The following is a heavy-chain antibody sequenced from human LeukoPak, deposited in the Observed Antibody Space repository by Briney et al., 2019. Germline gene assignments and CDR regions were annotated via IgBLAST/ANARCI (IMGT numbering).Heavy chain of an antibody. Sequence: PSETLSLTCTVSGGSISSYYWSWIRQPPRKGLEWIGYIYYSGSTNYSPSLKSRVTISIDTSKNQFSLNLSSVTAADTAVYYCARRSGRYFDYWGQGTLVTVSS. CDR1: GGSISSYY. V-gene: IGHV4-59*08. CDR2: IYYSGST. CDR3: ARRSGRYFDY. D-gene: IGHD3-10*01. J-gene: IGHJ4*02.